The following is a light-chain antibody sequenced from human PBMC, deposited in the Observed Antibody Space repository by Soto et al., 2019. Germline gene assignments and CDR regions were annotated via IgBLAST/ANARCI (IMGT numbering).Light chain of an antibody. CDR1: QGIGSW. CDR2: AAS. J-gene: IGKJ4*01. Sequence: DIHMTQSPSSLSASAGDRVTITCRTSQGIGSWLAWYQQKPGKAPKVLIYAASSLQTGVASRFSGSGSGSDFTLTISSLQHEDFATYYCQPANSFPLTFGGGTKVEIK. V-gene: IGKV1-12*01. CDR3: QPANSFPLT.